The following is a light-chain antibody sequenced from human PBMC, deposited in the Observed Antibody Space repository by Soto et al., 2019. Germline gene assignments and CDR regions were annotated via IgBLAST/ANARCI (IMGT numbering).Light chain of an antibody. J-gene: IGKJ3*01. Sequence: IQIAQSPSSISASVGDRVTISSGPSQSISAYLNWYQHKPGKAPKLLIYAASSLQSGVPSMFSGSGSGTDFTLTISSLQPEDFATYYCQESYSTPSVTFGPGTKVDIK. CDR2: AAS. CDR1: QSISAY. CDR3: QESYSTPSVT. V-gene: IGKV1-39*01.